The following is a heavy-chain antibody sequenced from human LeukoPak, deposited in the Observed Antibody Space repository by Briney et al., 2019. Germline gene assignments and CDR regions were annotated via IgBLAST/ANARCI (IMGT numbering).Heavy chain of an antibody. Sequence: SETLSLTCAVYGGSFSGYYWSWIRQPPGKGLEWIGEINHSGSTNHNPSLKSRVTISVDTSKNQFSLKLSSVTAADTAVYYCARGIPRQYSSSWYNYWGQGTLVTVSS. V-gene: IGHV4-34*01. CDR1: GGSFSGYY. CDR2: INHSGST. J-gene: IGHJ4*02. CDR3: ARGIPRQYSSSWYNY. D-gene: IGHD6-13*01.